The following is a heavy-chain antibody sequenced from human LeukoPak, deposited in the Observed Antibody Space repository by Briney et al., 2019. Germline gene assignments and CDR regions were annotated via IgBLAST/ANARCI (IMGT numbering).Heavy chain of an antibody. CDR3: AKDANYLDSSGYLIPFDY. Sequence: WGSLRLSCSASGFTFSRSAMTWVRQLPGGGLEWVSSISANGQQTYYGDSVKGRFSVSRDNSQNTLYLQMDSLRADDSALYYCAKDANYLDSSGYLIPFDYWGQGTLVAVSS. CDR2: ISANGQQT. J-gene: IGHJ4*02. V-gene: IGHV3-23*01. D-gene: IGHD3-22*01. CDR1: GFTFSRSA.